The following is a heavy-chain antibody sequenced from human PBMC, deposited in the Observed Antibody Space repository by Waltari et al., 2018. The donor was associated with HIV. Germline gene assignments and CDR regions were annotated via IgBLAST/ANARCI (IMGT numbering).Heavy chain of an antibody. J-gene: IGHJ5*02. Sequence: QVKFVQSGAEVKKPGASVKISCQASGYTFTDYAIHWLRQAPGPRLEWMGWINVGNGYTKYSQMFQGRLTFTRDTSATTAYMEVSSLRDEDTALYYCARETSYRDYGREDSDGDYDWFDPWGQGTLVIVSS. D-gene: IGHD4-17*01. CDR2: INVGNGYT. CDR3: ARETSYRDYGREDSDGDYDWFDP. CDR1: GYTFTDYA. V-gene: IGHV1-3*01.